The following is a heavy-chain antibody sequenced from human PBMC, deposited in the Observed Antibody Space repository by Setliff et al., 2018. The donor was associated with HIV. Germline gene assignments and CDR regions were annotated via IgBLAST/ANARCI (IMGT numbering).Heavy chain of an antibody. Sequence: SVKVSCKASGGTLNKYVINWVRQAPGQGLEWMGGMSPILGRPEYTQKFQGRVTITADESTSTAYMELSSLRSEDTAVYYCARDGGYCSGGSCSESGYWGQGTLVTVSS. CDR2: MSPILGRP. V-gene: IGHV1-69*13. CDR3: ARDGGYCSGGSCSESGY. J-gene: IGHJ4*02. CDR1: GGTLNKYV. D-gene: IGHD2-15*01.